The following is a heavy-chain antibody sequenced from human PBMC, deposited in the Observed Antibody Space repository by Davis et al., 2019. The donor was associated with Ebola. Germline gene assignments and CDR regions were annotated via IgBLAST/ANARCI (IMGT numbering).Heavy chain of an antibody. CDR1: GGSISSSNW. V-gene: IGHV4-4*02. CDR3: ARVNLLYYYGMDV. Sequence: MPSETLSLTCAVSGGSISSSNWWSWVRQPPGKGLEWIGEINHSGSTNYNPSLKSRVTISVDTSKNQFSLKLSSVTAADTAVYYCARVNLLYYYGMDVWGQGTTVTVSS. CDR2: INHSGST. J-gene: IGHJ6*02. D-gene: IGHD1-14*01.